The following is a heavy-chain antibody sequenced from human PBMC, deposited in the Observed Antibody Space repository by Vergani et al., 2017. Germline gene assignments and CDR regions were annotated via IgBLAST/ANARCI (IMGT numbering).Heavy chain of an antibody. D-gene: IGHD3-22*01. J-gene: IGHJ5*02. CDR3: AHEPYDSSGYYYGWFDP. V-gene: IGHV2-5*01. Sequence: QITLKESGPTLVKPTQTLTLTCTFSGFSLSTSGVGVGWIRQPPGKALEWLALIYWNDDKRYSPSLKSRLTITKDTSQNQVVLTMTNMDPVDTATYYCAHEPYDSSGYYYGWFDPWGQGTLVTVSS. CDR1: GFSLSTSGVG. CDR2: IYWNDDK.